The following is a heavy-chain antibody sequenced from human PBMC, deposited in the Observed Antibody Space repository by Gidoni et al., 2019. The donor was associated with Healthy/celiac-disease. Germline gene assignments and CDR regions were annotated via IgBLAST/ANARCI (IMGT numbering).Heavy chain of an antibody. J-gene: IGHJ5*02. CDR3: ARDISGESLDP. D-gene: IGHD3-16*01. V-gene: IGHV1-46*01. Sequence: VRQAPGQGLEWMGRINPSGGSTSYAQKFQGRVTMTRDTSTSTVYMELSSLRSEDTAVYYCARDISGESLDPWGQGTLVTVSS. CDR2: INPSGGST.